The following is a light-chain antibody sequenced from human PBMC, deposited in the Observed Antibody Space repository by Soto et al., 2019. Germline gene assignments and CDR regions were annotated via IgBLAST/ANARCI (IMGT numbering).Light chain of an antibody. CDR3: QQYDNKPPIT. Sequence: EIVMTQSPATLSVSPGERATLSCRASQSVNSNLAWYQQKPGQAPRLLIYATSTRATGIPDRFSGSGSGTEFSITISNLQSEDFAVYHCQQYDNKPPITFGQGTRLEIK. CDR1: QSVNSN. CDR2: ATS. V-gene: IGKV3-15*01. J-gene: IGKJ5*01.